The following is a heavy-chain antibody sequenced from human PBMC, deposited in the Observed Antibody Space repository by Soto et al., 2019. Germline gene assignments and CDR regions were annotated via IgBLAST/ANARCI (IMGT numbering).Heavy chain of an antibody. CDR3: ARDSPIGSTFSGYDAIDY. Sequence: QVQLVQSGAEVKKPGSSVKVSCKASGGPFCNDSIAWVRQAPGQGLEWMGRIIPLLSTSTYAQKFQGRLTITADRSTGTAYMELNNLRSEDTAVYYCARDSPIGSTFSGYDAIDYWGQGTRITVSS. CDR1: GGPFCNDS. CDR2: IIPLLSTS. J-gene: IGHJ4*02. D-gene: IGHD5-12*01. V-gene: IGHV1-69*08.